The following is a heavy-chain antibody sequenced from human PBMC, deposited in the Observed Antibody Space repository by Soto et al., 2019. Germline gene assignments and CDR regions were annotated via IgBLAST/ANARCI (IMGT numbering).Heavy chain of an antibody. CDR1: GYAFSDHG. D-gene: IGHD6-6*01. Sequence: QVRLVLSGDELKKPGASMKVSCKASGYAFSDHGISWVRQAPGQGLEWIGWISAYNGNTNYAQKFQGRVTVTTDASTATAYMEVRSLTSDDTAVYYCARYHRYSSSFFDSWSQGTLITVSS. J-gene: IGHJ4*02. CDR2: ISAYNGNT. CDR3: ARYHRYSSSFFDS. V-gene: IGHV1-18*04.